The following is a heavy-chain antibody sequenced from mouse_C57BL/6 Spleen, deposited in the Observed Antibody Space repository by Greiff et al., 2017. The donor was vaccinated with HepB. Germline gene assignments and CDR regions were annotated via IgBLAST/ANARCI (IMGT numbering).Heavy chain of an antibody. V-gene: IGHV2-9-1*01. CDR2: IWTGGGT. CDR1: GFSLTSYA. J-gene: IGHJ2*01. CDR3: ARSPHPLSYGSSYFDY. D-gene: IGHD1-1*01. Sequence: QVQLKQSGPGLVAPSQSLSITCTVSGFSLTSYAISWVRQPPGKGLEWLGVIWTGGGTNCNSALKSRLSISKDNSKSQVFLKMNSLQTDDTARYYCARSPHPLSYGSSYFDYWGQGTTLTVSS.